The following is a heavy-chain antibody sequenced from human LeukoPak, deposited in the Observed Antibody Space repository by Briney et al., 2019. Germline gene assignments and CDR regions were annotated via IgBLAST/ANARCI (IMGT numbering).Heavy chain of an antibody. J-gene: IGHJ4*02. Sequence: SSDTLSLTCTVSGGSINSFYWSWIRQPPGKGLEWIGYISYSGSTNYNPSLKSRVTISVDTSKNQFFLKLSSVTAADTALYYCTRGNANWGQGTLVTVSS. V-gene: IGHV4-59*07. CDR3: TRGNAN. CDR1: GGSINSFY. CDR2: ISYSGST.